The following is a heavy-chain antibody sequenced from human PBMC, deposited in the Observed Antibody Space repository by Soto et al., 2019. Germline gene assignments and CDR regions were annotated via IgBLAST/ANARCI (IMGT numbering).Heavy chain of an antibody. D-gene: IGHD3-3*01. V-gene: IGHV4-59*01. Sequence: ALELLSVTCTVSGGYISSYYWSWIRQPPGKGLEWIGYIYYSGSTNYTPSLKSRVTISVDTSKNQFSLKLSSVTAADTAVYYCASNDFWSGYFAYWGQGTLVTVSS. J-gene: IGHJ4*02. CDR1: GGYISSYY. CDR2: IYYSGST. CDR3: ASNDFWSGYFAY.